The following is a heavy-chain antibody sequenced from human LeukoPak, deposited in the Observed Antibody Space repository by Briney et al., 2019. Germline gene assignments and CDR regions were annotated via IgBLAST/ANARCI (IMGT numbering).Heavy chain of an antibody. V-gene: IGHV3-30*04. CDR3: ARDRAYLLFDY. CDR2: ISYDGSNK. D-gene: IGHD1-26*01. Sequence: GGSLRLSCAASGFTFSSYAMHWVRQAPGKGLEWMAVISYDGSNKYYADSVKGRFTISRDNSKNTLYLQMNSLRAEDTAVYYCARDRAYLLFDYWGQGTLVTVSS. CDR1: GFTFSSYA. J-gene: IGHJ4*02.